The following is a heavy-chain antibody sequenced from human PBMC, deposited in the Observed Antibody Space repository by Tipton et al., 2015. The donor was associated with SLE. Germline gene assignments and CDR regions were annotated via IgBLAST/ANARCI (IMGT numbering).Heavy chain of an antibody. CDR2: MHHKGST. CDR3: ATGHFDY. J-gene: IGHJ4*02. Sequence: TLSLTCTVSLYSIGSGFYWDWVRRPPGKGLEWIATMHHKGSTYYNPSLRSRVTISMDTSRNQFSLRLKSVTAADTAVYYCATGHFDYWGQGSLVTVSS. CDR1: LYSIGSGFY. D-gene: IGHD1-14*01. V-gene: IGHV4-38-2*02.